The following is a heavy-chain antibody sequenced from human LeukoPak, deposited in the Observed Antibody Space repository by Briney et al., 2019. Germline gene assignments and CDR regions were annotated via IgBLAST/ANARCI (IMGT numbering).Heavy chain of an antibody. V-gene: IGHV1-18*01. CDR2: ISTYNANT. J-gene: IGHJ4*02. CDR1: GYTFTSFG. Sequence: ASVKVSCKASGYTFTSFGISWVRQAPGQGLEWMGWISTYNANTNYAQNLQGRVTMTTDTSTSTSYMELRSLRSDDTAVYFCARVFSFGDYIWGSYRYYFDYWGQGTLVTVCS. D-gene: IGHD3-16*02. CDR3: ARVFSFGDYIWGSYRYYFDY.